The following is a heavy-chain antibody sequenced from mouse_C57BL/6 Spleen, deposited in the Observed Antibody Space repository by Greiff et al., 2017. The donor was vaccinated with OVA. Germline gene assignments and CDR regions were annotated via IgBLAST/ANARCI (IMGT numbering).Heavy chain of an antibody. J-gene: IGHJ2*01. Sequence: QVQLQQPGAELVRPGSSVKLSCKDSGYTFTSYWMHWVKQRPIQGLEWIGNIDPSDSETHYNQKFKDKATLTVDKSSSTAYMQLSSLTSEDSAVYYCASYSNYGFFDYWGQGTTLTVSS. CDR3: ASYSNYGFFDY. CDR2: IDPSDSET. V-gene: IGHV1-52*01. CDR1: GYTFTSYW. D-gene: IGHD2-5*01.